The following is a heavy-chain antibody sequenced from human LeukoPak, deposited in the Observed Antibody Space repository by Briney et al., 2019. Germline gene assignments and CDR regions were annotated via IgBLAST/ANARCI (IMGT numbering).Heavy chain of an antibody. Sequence: PSETLSLTCTVSGDSISSSSYYWGWIRQPPGKGLEWIGSIYNSGSTYYNPSLKSRVTISVDTSKNQFSLNLYSVTAADTAVYYCARDRGSSGCSYWGQGTLVTVSS. CDR3: ARDRGSSGCSY. CDR1: GDSISSSSYY. CDR2: IYNSGST. J-gene: IGHJ4*02. D-gene: IGHD6-19*01. V-gene: IGHV4-39*02.